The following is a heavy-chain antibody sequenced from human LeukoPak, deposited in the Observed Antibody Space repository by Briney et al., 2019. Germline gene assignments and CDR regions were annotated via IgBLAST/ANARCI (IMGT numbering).Heavy chain of an antibody. V-gene: IGHV4-34*01. CDR3: AREGYCSGGSCDNWFDP. CDR2: IYHSGST. J-gene: IGHJ5*02. D-gene: IGHD2-15*01. CDR1: GGSFSGYY. Sequence: SETLSLTCAVYGGSFSGYYWSWIRQPPGKGLEWIGYIYHSGSTYYNPSLKSRVTISVDRSKNQFSLKLSSVTAADTAVYYCAREGYCSGGSCDNWFDPWGQGTLVTVSS.